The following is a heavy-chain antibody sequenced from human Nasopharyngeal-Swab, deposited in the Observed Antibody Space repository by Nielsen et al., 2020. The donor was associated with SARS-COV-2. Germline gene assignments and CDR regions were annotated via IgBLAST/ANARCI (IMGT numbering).Heavy chain of an antibody. V-gene: IGHV3-66*02. CDR3: ARSFLEWLLMGMDAFDI. Sequence: WIRQPPGKGLEWVSVIYSGGGSYYADSVKGRFTISRDNFKNMLYLQMNSLRAEDTAVYYCARSFLEWLLMGMDAFDIWGQGTMVTVSS. D-gene: IGHD3-3*01. J-gene: IGHJ3*02. CDR2: IYSGGGS.